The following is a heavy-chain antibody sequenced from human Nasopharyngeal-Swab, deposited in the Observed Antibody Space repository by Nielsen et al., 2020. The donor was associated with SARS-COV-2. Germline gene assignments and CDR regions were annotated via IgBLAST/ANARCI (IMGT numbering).Heavy chain of an antibody. CDR2: IKWNGGSI. V-gene: IGHV3-20*04. Sequence: GEALKISWAASGFIIDDYGMSWVRQAQGKGLEWVSAIKWNGGSIVYADSVKGRFTISRDNAKNSLFLQMNSLRVEDTAFYYCARDRGVAPSNYVDYWGQGTLVTVSS. J-gene: IGHJ4*02. CDR1: GFIIDDYG. CDR3: ARDRGVAPSNYVDY. D-gene: IGHD3-10*01.